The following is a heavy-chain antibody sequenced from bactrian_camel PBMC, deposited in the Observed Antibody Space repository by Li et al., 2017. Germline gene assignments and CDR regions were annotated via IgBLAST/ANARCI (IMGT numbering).Heavy chain of an antibody. CDR1: GYTYSTYC. CDR3: AKDDYCSGSWCLPADFGY. V-gene: IGHV3S9*01. D-gene: IGHD3*01. CDR2: IDSDGST. J-gene: IGHJ6*01. Sequence: HVQLVESGGGSVQSGGSLRLSCAASGYTYSTYCMGWFRKVTGKEREGVAVIDSDGSTTYAASVKGRFTISQDNAKKTMYLQLNSLKTEDTAMYHCAKDDYCSGSWCLPADFGYWGQGTQVTVS.